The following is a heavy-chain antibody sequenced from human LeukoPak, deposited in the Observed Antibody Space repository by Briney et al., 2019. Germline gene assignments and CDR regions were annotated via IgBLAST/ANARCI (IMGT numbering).Heavy chain of an antibody. CDR2: INPNSGGT. J-gene: IGHJ5*02. Sequence: ASVKVSCKASGYTFTGYYMHWVRQAPGQGLEWMGWINPNSGGTNYAQKFQGRVTMTRDTSISTAYMELSRLRSDDTAVYYCAIARSYCSSTSCYRENWFDPWGQGTLVTVSS. D-gene: IGHD2-2*01. V-gene: IGHV1-2*02. CDR1: GYTFTGYY. CDR3: AIARSYCSSTSCYRENWFDP.